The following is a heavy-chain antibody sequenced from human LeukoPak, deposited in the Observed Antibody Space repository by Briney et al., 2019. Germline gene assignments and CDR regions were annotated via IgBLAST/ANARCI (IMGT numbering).Heavy chain of an antibody. Sequence: QPGGSLRLSCAASGFTLSSYAMHWVRQAPGKGLEWVAVISYDGSNKYYADSVKGRFTISRDNSKNTLYLQMNSLRAEDAAVYYCARGSGFLEWLPGDGANAFDIWGQGTMVTVSS. J-gene: IGHJ3*02. CDR1: GFTLSSYA. D-gene: IGHD3-3*01. V-gene: IGHV3-30-3*01. CDR3: ARGSGFLEWLPGDGANAFDI. CDR2: ISYDGSNK.